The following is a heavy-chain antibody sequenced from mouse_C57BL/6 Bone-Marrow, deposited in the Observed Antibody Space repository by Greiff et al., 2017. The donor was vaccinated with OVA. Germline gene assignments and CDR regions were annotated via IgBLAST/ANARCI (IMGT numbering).Heavy chain of an antibody. D-gene: IGHD1-1*01. CDR2: IYPGDGDT. Sequence: VQLQQSGPELVKPGASVKISCKASGYAFSSSWMNWVKQRPGKGLEWIGRIYPGDGDTNYNGKFKGKATLTADKSSSTAYMQLSSLTSEDSAVYFCARPVVSHLYLYCDVWGTGTTVTVSS. CDR1: GYAFSSSW. J-gene: IGHJ1*03. V-gene: IGHV1-82*01. CDR3: ARPVVSHLYLYCDV.